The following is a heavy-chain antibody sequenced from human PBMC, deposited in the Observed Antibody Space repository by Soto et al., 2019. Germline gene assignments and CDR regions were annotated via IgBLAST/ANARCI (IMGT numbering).Heavy chain of an antibody. CDR3: VRDTWGLGDF. V-gene: IGHV3-74*01. Sequence: EVQLVESGGGLVQPGGSLRLSCVASGFTFSSHWMHWVRQVPGKGLMWVALIKSDGSITSYADSVKGRFAISRDNAKNTLYLQMNSLRAEDTAVYYCVRDTWGLGDFWGQGTLVTVS. D-gene: IGHD3-16*01. CDR2: IKSDGSIT. J-gene: IGHJ4*02. CDR1: GFTFSSHW.